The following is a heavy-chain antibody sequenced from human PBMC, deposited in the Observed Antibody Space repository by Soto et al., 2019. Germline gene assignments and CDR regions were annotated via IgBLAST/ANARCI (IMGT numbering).Heavy chain of an antibody. V-gene: IGHV3-23*01. CDR3: AKDGVRECQSGY. CDR1: GFTFSSYA. D-gene: IGHD3-10*02. Sequence: EVQLLESGGGLVQPGGSLRLSCAASGFTFSSYAMSWVRQAPGKGLEWVSAMSGSGGSTYYADSVKGRFTISRDNSKNTLYLQMNSLRAEDTAVYYGAKDGVRECQSGYCGQGTLVTASS. J-gene: IGHJ4*02. CDR2: MSGSGGST.